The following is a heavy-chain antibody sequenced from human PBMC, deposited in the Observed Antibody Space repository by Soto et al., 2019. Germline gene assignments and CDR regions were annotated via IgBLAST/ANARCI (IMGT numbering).Heavy chain of an antibody. CDR3: ARDVRDSCGGPSCIYFDC. CDR2: ISVNSGDT. J-gene: IGHJ4*02. V-gene: IGHV1-18*01. CDR1: GYTFSSYG. D-gene: IGHD2-21*01. Sequence: QVQLVQSGAEVKEPGASVRVSCKASGYTFSSYGFSWVRQAPGQGLEWVAWISVNSGDTNSAQKFQGRVTLTTDAYTSTSYMGVRSLTSDYPAIYCCARDVRDSCGGPSCIYFDCGGQGSLVTVSS.